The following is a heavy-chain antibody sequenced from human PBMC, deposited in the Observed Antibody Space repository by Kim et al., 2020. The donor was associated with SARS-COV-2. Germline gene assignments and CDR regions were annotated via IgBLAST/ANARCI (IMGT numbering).Heavy chain of an antibody. CDR3: ARLRDGYNWNSYYFDY. V-gene: IGHV5-51*01. D-gene: IGHD1-1*01. Sequence: SFQGQVTISADKSISTAYLQWSSLKASDTAMYYCARLRDGYNWNSYYFDYWGQGTLVTVSS. J-gene: IGHJ4*02.